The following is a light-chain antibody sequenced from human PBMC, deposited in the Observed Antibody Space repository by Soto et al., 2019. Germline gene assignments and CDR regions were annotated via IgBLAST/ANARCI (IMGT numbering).Light chain of an antibody. CDR3: PQSYLTPIT. CDR1: QSISTY. V-gene: IGKV1-39*01. Sequence: DIQMTQSPSSLSASVRDRVTITCRASQSISTYLNWYQQKPGKAPKLLIYDASSLQSGVPSRFSGSGSGTDFTLTISSLQPEDFATYYCPQSYLTPITFGQGTRLEIK. CDR2: DAS. J-gene: IGKJ5*01.